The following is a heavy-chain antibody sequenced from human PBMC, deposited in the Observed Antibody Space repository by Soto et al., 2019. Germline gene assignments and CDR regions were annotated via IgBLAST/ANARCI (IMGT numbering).Heavy chain of an antibody. CDR3: VKGRGSYEVKLGMDV. V-gene: IGHV3-9*01. CDR2: VDWNSGST. D-gene: IGHD6-25*01. Sequence: EVQLVESGGGLVQPGRSLRLSCAASGFTFDDFAMHWVRQAPGKGLEWVSGVDWNSGSTAYADSVKGRFTISRDNARNSLYLQMNSLRAEDTALYYCVKGRGSYEVKLGMDVWGQGTTVTVSS. CDR1: GFTFDDFA. J-gene: IGHJ6*02.